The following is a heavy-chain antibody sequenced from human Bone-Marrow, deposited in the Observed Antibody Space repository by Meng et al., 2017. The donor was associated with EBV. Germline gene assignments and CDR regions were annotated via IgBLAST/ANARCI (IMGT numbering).Heavy chain of an antibody. V-gene: IGHV1-69*01. CDR2: IIPIFGTA. J-gene: IGHJ5*02. D-gene: IGHD2/OR15-2a*01. CDR1: RGTFSSYA. CDR3: ARGNRGLLWWYDP. Sequence: GQCGEEGKKLRSCVHVPSTACRGTFSSYATSWVRQDRGQGLEWMGGIIPIFGTANYAQKFQGRVTITADESTSTAYMELSSLRYEDTAVYYCARGNRGLLWWYDPWGQGTLVTVSS.